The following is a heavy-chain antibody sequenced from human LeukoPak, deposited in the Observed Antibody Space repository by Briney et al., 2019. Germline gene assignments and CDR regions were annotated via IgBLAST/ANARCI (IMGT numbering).Heavy chain of an antibody. CDR2: ISYDGSNK. D-gene: IGHD6-13*01. V-gene: IGHV3-30*03. CDR3: ARDEGYSSSSHFDY. CDR1: GFTFSSYS. Sequence: PGGSLRLSCAASGFTFSSYSMNWVRQAPGKGLEWVAVISYDGSNKYYADSVKGRFTISRDNSKNTLYLQMNSLRAEATAVYYCARDEGYSSSSHFDYWGQGTLVTVSS. J-gene: IGHJ4*02.